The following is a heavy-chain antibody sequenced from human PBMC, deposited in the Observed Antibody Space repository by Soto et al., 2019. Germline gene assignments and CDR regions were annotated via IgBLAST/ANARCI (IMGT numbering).Heavy chain of an antibody. J-gene: IGHJ4*02. Sequence: GGSLRLSCEESAFSFSTYSRNWGRQAPGKGLEWLSFISSSSIVIYYADSVKGRFTISRDNAKNSLYLQMISLRDEDTAVYFCAADRYXSSSAALAYWGQGTLVTSPQ. CDR2: ISSSSIVI. CDR3: AADRYXSSSAALAY. CDR1: AFSFSTYS. D-gene: IGHD1-26*01. V-gene: IGHV3-48*02.